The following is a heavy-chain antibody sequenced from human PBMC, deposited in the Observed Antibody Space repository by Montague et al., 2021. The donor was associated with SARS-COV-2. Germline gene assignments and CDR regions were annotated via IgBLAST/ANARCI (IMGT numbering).Heavy chain of an antibody. J-gene: IGHJ6*03. CDR3: ARLGDGVVPSPILGVGPYYSYYYMDV. CDR1: GGSLSTYS. D-gene: IGHD3-10*01. V-gene: IGHV4-34*01. CDR2: IHHGGST. Sequence: SETLSLTRAVHGGSLSTYSWKWIRQPPGKGLEWIGEIHHGGSTNYNPSLKSRVTISADTSKNQFSLKLTSVAAADTAVYYCARLGDGVVPSPILGVGPYYSYYYMDVWGKGTTVTVSS.